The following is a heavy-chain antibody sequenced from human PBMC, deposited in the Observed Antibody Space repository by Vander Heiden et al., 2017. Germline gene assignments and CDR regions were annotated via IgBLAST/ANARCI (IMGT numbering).Heavy chain of an antibody. CDR1: GFTFINYE. J-gene: IGHJ4*02. V-gene: IGHV3-48*03. CDR3: ARARYSSSPLDQ. CDR2: VTSSGRIV. Sequence: EVQLVESGGGLVQPGGSLRLSCAAAGFTFINYERNWVRQAPGRGLEWISYVTSSGRIVYYADSVKGRFTISRDNAKNSLYLQMNRLRAEDTAVYYCARARYSSSPLDQWGQGTLVTVSS. D-gene: IGHD6-6*01.